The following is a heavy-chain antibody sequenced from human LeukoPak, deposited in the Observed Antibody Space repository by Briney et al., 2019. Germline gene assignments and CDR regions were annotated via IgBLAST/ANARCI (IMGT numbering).Heavy chain of an antibody. CDR3: ARGYSGYDYSFDY. D-gene: IGHD5-12*01. J-gene: IGHJ4*02. CDR1: GYTFTGYY. V-gene: IGHV1-2*02. Sequence: ASVKVPCKASGYTFTGYYMHWVRQAPGQGLEWMGWINPNSGGTNYAQKFQGRVTMTRDTSISTAYMELSRLRSDDTAVYYCARGYSGYDYSFDYWGQGTLVTVSS. CDR2: INPNSGGT.